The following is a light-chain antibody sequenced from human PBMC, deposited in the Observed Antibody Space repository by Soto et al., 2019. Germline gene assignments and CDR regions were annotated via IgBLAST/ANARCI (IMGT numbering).Light chain of an antibody. V-gene: IGKV3D-20*02. J-gene: IGKJ5*01. Sequence: EVVLTQSPGTLSLSPGERATLSCRTSQTISSSFLAWYQQTPGQAPRLLIYDASIRATDIPDRFTGSGSGTDFTLTISRLEPEDFAVYYCQQRSNWPRITFGQGTRLENK. CDR2: DAS. CDR3: QQRSNWPRIT. CDR1: QTISSSF.